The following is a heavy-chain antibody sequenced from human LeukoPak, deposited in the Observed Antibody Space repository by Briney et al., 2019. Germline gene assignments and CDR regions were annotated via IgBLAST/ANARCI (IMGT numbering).Heavy chain of an antibody. J-gene: IGHJ6*02. CDR2: ISYDGSNK. V-gene: IGHV3-30-3*01. Sequence: GRSLRLSCAASGFTFSSYAMHWVRQAPGKGLEWVAVISYDGSNKYYADSVKGRFTTSRDNSKNTLYLQMNSLRAEDTAVYYCARDLFPQIYYYYYGMDVWGQGTTVTVSS. CDR3: ARDLFPQIYYYYYGMDV. CDR1: GFTFSSYA.